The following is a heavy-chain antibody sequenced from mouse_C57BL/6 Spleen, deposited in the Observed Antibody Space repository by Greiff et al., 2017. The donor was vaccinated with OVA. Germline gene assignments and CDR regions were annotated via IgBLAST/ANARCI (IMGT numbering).Heavy chain of an antibody. V-gene: IGHV1-52*01. D-gene: IGHD1-1*01. CDR1: GCTFTSYW. J-gene: IGHJ4*01. CDR2: IDPSDSET. Sequence: VQLQQPGAELVRPGSSVKLSCKASGCTFTSYWMHWVKQRPIQGLEWIGNIDPSDSETHYNQKFKDKATLTVDKSSSTAYMQLSSLTSEDSAVYYCARGGTTVVAYYYAMDYWGQGTSVTVSS. CDR3: ARGGTTVVAYYYAMDY.